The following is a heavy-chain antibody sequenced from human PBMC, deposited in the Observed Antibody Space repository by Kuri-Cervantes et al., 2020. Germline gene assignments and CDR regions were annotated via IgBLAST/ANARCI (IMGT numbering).Heavy chain of an antibody. CDR1: GGSISSSSYY. CDR2: IYYSGST. D-gene: IGHD2-15*01. Sequence: SETLSLTCTVSGGSISSSSYYWGWIRQPPGKGLEWIGSIYYSGSTYYNPSLKSRVTISVDTSRDQFSLRLTSVTAADTGVYYCARHQSLAYCSGETCYPFDSWGQGTLVTVSS. V-gene: IGHV4-39*01. J-gene: IGHJ4*02. CDR3: ARHQSLAYCSGETCYPFDS.